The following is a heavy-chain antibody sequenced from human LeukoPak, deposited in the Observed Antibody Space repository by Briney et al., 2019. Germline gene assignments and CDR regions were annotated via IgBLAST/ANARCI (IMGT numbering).Heavy chain of an antibody. Sequence: GGSLRLSCAASGFSFNDAWMSWVRQAPGKGLEWVARIKRKTDGGTTDYAAPVKGRFTIPRDDSKTSLYLQMNNLKTEDTAVYYCTTDTRRVVVPKWGQGTLVTVSS. CDR3: TTDTRRVVVPK. CDR2: IKRKTDGGTT. V-gene: IGHV3-15*01. CDR1: GFSFNDAW. J-gene: IGHJ4*02. D-gene: IGHD2-15*01.